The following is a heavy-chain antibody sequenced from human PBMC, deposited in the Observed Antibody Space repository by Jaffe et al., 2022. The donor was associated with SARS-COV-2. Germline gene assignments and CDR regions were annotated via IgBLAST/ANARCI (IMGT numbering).Heavy chain of an antibody. Sequence: QVQLVESGGGVVQPGRSLRLSCAASGFTFSSYGMHWVRQAPGKGLEWVAVIWYDGSNKYYADSVKGRFTISRDNSKNTLYLQMNSLRAEDTAVYYCARGGESSSSYYYYYYGMDVWGQGTTVTVSS. CDR1: GFTFSSYG. D-gene: IGHD6-6*01. J-gene: IGHJ6*02. CDR3: ARGGESSSSYYYYYYGMDV. V-gene: IGHV3-33*01. CDR2: IWYDGSNK.